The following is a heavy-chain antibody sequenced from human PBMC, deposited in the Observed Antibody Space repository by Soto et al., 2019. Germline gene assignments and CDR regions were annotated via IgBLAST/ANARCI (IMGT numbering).Heavy chain of an antibody. CDR1: GYTFTGYY. CDR2: INAGNGNT. V-gene: IGHV1-3*01. Sequence: ASVKVSCKASGYTFTGYYMHWVRQAPGQGLEWMGWINAGNGNTKYSQKFQGRVTITRDTSASTAYMELSSLRSEDTAVYYCARDGGRAVAGQYYYYYMDVWGKGTTVTVS. D-gene: IGHD6-19*01. J-gene: IGHJ6*03. CDR3: ARDGGRAVAGQYYYYYMDV.